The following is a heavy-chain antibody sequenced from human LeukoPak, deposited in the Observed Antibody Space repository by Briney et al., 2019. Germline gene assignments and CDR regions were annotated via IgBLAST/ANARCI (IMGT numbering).Heavy chain of an antibody. V-gene: IGHV4-38-2*01. CDR3: ASLYYGSGSYYKGT. D-gene: IGHD3-10*01. J-gene: IGHJ4*02. CDR2: IYHSGST. Sequence: SETLSLTCAVSGYSISSGYYWGWIRQPPGKGLEWIGSIYHSGSTYYNPSLKSRVTISVDTSKNQFSLKLSSETAADTAVYYCASLYYGSGSYYKGTWGQGTLVTVSS. CDR1: GYSISSGYY.